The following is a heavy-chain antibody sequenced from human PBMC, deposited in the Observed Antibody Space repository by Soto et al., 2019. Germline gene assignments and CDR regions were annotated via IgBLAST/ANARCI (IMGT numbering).Heavy chain of an antibody. D-gene: IGHD4-17*01. CDR1: GFAFSNYA. V-gene: IGHV3-23*01. J-gene: IGHJ3*02. Sequence: EVQLLESGGGLVQPGGSLRLSCAASGFAFSNYAATWVRQAPGKGLEWVSAICGTGGGTYYADSVKGRFTISRDNSKNTLYLQMNSLRDGDTAVYYCAKDPPGDYLGAFDSWGQGTMVTVSS. CDR3: AKDPPGDYLGAFDS. CDR2: ICGTGGGT.